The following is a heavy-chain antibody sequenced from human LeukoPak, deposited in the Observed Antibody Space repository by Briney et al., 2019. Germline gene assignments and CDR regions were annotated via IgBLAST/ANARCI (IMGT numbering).Heavy chain of an antibody. Sequence: GGSLRLSCAASGFTFSSYWMSWVRQAPGKGLEWVANIKQDGSEKYYVDSVKGRFTISRDNAKNSLYLQMNSLRAKDTAVYYCARALQYYDFWSGYQTGYYGMDVWGQGTTVTVSS. D-gene: IGHD3-3*01. J-gene: IGHJ6*02. V-gene: IGHV3-7*01. CDR2: IKQDGSEK. CDR1: GFTFSSYW. CDR3: ARALQYYDFWSGYQTGYYGMDV.